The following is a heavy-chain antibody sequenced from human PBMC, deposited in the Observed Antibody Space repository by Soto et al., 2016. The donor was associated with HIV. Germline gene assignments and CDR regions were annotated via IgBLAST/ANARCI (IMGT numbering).Heavy chain of an antibody. Sequence: QVQLQESGPGLVKPSETLSLTCNVSSGFIRSYYWTWIRQSPGKGLEYIGYSYYSGTTNYNPSLKSRVIISVDASKNQFSLKLNSLTAADTAVYYCARRAPPYNFGWFDPWGQGTRGHRLL. V-gene: IGHV4-59*12. CDR1: SGFIRSYY. CDR2: SYYSGTT. D-gene: IGHD1-20*01. J-gene: IGHJ5*02. CDR3: ARRAPPYNFGWFDP.